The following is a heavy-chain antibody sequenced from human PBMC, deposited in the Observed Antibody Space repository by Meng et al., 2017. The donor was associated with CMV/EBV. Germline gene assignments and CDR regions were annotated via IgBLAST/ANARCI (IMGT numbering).Heavy chain of an antibody. D-gene: IGHD1-26*01. CDR1: GFTFSSDA. J-gene: IGHJ5*02. V-gene: IGHV3-23*01. CDR2: IRGSGCST. Sequence: AYGFTFSSDAMGWVRQAQGKGLEWVLAIRGSGCSTHHADSVKGRFTISRDNSKNTMYLQMHSLRAEDTAVYSCAKDLLRGTYWFDPWCQRTLVTVSS. CDR3: AKDLLRGTYWFDP.